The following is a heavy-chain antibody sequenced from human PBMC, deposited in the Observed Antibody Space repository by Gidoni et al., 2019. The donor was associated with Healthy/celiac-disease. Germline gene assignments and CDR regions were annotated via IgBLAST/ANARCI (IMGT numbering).Heavy chain of an antibody. CDR1: GFTFSSYG. V-gene: IGHV3-33*01. CDR2: IWYDGSNK. CDR3: ARESPKVLYDYYGMDV. J-gene: IGHJ6*02. Sequence: QVQLVESGGGVVQPGRSLRLSCEASGFTFSSYGMHWVRQAPGKGLEWVAVIWYDGSNKYYADSVKGRFTISRDNSKNTLYLQMNSLRAEDTAVYYCARESPKVLYDYYGMDVWGQGTTVTVSS.